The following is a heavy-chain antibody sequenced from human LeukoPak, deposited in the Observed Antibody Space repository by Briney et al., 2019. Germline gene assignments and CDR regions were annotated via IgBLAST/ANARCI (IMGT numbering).Heavy chain of an antibody. J-gene: IGHJ3*01. CDR3: ARVRKGNDAFDV. Sequence: PSETLSPTCAVYGGSFSGYSWNWVRQPPGKGLEWIGEINHSGSINYNPSLKSRVTISVDTSKNQFSLKLSSVTAADTAVYYCARVRKGNDAFDVWGQGTMVTVSS. CDR1: GGSFSGYS. V-gene: IGHV4-34*01. CDR2: INHSGSI.